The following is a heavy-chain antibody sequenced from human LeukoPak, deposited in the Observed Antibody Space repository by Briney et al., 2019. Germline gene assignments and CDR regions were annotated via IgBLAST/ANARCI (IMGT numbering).Heavy chain of an antibody. D-gene: IGHD3-22*01. V-gene: IGHV3-30-3*01. CDR3: ARDPYYYDSSGLDY. CDR1: GFTFSSYA. CDR2: ISYDGSNK. J-gene: IGHJ4*02. Sequence: GGSLRLSCAASGFTFSSYAMHWVRQAPGKGLEWVAVISYDGSNKYYADSVKGRFTISRDNSKNTLYLQVNSLRAEDTAVYYCARDPYYYDSSGLDYWGQGTLVTVSS.